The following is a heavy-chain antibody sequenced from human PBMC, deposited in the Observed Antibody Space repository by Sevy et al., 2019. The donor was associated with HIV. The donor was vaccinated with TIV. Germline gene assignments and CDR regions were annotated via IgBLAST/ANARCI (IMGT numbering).Heavy chain of an antibody. V-gene: IGHV1-46*01. CDR1: GYTFTSYY. CDR2: INPSGGTT. D-gene: IGHD1-26*01. Sequence: ASVKVSCEASGYTFTSYYIHWVRQAPGQGLEWMGIINPSGGTTNYAQKFQGRVTMTRDTSTSTVYMELSSLRSEDTAVFYCARGYRAERYFDYWGQGTLVTVSS. J-gene: IGHJ4*02. CDR3: ARGYRAERYFDY.